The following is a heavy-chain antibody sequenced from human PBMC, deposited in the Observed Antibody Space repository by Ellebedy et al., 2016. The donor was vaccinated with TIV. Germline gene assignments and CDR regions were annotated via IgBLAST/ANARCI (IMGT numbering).Heavy chain of an antibody. Sequence: GESLKISXAASGFTFSSYAMSWVRQAPGKGLEWVSAIRGSGVSTYYADSVKGRFTISRDNSKNTLYLQMNSLRAEDTAVYYCAKDPGYFSSTSCKRYFQHWGQGTLVTVSS. CDR3: AKDPGYFSSTSCKRYFQH. V-gene: IGHV3-23*01. CDR1: GFTFSSYA. J-gene: IGHJ1*01. D-gene: IGHD2-2*01. CDR2: IRGSGVST.